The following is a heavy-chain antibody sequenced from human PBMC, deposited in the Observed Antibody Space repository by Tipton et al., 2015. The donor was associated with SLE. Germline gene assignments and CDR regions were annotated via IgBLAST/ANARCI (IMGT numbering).Heavy chain of an antibody. Sequence: LSLTCTVSGGSISSFYWSWIRQPPGKGLEWIGYIYYSGATNYNPSLKSRVTILVDMSKSQFSLKLSSVTAADTAVYYCARVDVVVGSPGAFEIWGNGTMATVSS. D-gene: IGHD2-2*01. CDR2: IYYSGAT. J-gene: IGHJ3*02. CDR3: ARVDVVVGSPGAFEI. V-gene: IGHV4-59*01. CDR1: GGSISSFY.